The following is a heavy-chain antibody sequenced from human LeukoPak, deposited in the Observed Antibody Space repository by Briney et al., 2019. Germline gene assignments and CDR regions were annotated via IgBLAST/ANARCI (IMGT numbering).Heavy chain of an antibody. CDR2: ITYDGYYK. CDR1: GFTFSSYG. V-gene: IGHV3-30*18. J-gene: IGHJ4*02. D-gene: IGHD3-10*01. Sequence: GGSLRLSCEASGFTFSSYGMHWVRQAPGRGLEWVALITYDGYYKYYADSAKGRFTISSDNSKNTLYLHMNSLRPEDTAVYYCAKDRSAVVRASPMDYWGQGTLVIVSS. CDR3: AKDRSAVVRASPMDY.